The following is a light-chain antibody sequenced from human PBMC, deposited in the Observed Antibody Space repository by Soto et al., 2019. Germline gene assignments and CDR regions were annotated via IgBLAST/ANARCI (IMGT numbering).Light chain of an antibody. V-gene: IGKV3-15*01. CDR2: GAS. J-gene: IGKJ1*01. CDR1: QSVSSN. Sequence: EIVMTQSPATLSVSPGERATLSCRASQSVSSNLAWYQQKPGQAPRLLIYGASTRATGIPARFSGSGSGTEFTLTISSLQSEDFAVYSCKQYNNWPLWTFGQGTKVEIK. CDR3: KQYNNWPLWT.